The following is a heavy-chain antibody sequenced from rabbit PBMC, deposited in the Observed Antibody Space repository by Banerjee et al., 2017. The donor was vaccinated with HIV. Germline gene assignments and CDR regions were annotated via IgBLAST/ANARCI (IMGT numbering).Heavy chain of an antibody. CDR1: GFSFSSGYD. J-gene: IGHJ4*01. V-gene: IGHV1S40*01. D-gene: IGHD2-1*01. Sequence: QQLVESGGGLVKPGASLTLTCTASGFSFSSGYDMCWVRQAPGKGLEWIACIDTGSGGATVYASWAKGPFSISKTSSTTVTLQMTSLTAADTATYFCARGWITMTMNLWGPGPLVTVS. CDR3: ARGWITMTMNL. CDR2: IDTGSGGAT.